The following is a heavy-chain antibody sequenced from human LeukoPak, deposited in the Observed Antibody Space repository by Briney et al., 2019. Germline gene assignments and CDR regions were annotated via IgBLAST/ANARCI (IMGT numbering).Heavy chain of an antibody. D-gene: IGHD5-24*01. Sequence: GGSLRLSCAASGFTFSNYGMHWVRQAPGKGLEWVAVIWYDGSNKYYADSVRGRFTVSRDNSKNTLYLEMNSLRAEDTAVYYCAKDHPMAALDFWGQGTLVTVSP. J-gene: IGHJ4*02. CDR1: GFTFSNYG. CDR3: AKDHPMAALDF. V-gene: IGHV3-33*06. CDR2: IWYDGSNK.